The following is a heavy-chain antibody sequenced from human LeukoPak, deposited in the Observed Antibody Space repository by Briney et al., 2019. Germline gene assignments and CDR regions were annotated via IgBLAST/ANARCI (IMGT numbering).Heavy chain of an antibody. CDR1: GFTFSSYG. J-gene: IGHJ4*02. V-gene: IGHV3-23*01. Sequence: GGSLRLSCAASGFTFSSYGMSWVRQAPGKGLEWVSVISGSGDRTYYADSVKGRFTISRDNSKNTLYLQIYSLRAEDTAVYYCAKAGSIRFDYWGRGTLVTVSS. D-gene: IGHD1-26*01. CDR3: AKAGSIRFDY. CDR2: ISGSGDRT.